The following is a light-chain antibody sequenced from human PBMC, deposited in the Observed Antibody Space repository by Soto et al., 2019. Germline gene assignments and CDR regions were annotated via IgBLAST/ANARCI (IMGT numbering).Light chain of an antibody. J-gene: IGLJ3*02. CDR2: SNA. V-gene: IGLV1-44*01. CDR3: EEWDDSLKAML. Sequence: QSVLTQPPSASGTPGQTVTISCSGSGSNIGENAVNWYQHLPGTAPQLLIYSNALRPSGVPHRFSGSKSGTAGSLAISGLQSEDEAHYYCEEWDDSLKAMLFGGGTKVTVL. CDR1: GSNIGENA.